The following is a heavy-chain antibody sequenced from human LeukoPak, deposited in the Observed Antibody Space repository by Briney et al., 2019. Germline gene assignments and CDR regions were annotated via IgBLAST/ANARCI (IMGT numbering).Heavy chain of an antibody. D-gene: IGHD4-17*01. CDR2: ISSRSSTI. V-gene: IGHV3-48*01. Sequence: GGSLRLSCAASGFTFSSYSMNWVRQAPGKGLEWVSYISSRSSTIYYADSVKGRFTISRDNAKNSLYLQMNSLRAGDTPVFYCATDYGDYVVDYWGQGTLVTVSS. CDR1: GFTFSSYS. J-gene: IGHJ4*02. CDR3: ATDYGDYVVDY.